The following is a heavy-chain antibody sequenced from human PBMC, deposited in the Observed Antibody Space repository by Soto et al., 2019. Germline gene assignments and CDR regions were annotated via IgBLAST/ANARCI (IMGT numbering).Heavy chain of an antibody. V-gene: IGHV4-38-2*01. J-gene: IGHJ4*02. CDR3: ARQNWNSAYFDY. CDR1: GYSISSGYY. D-gene: IGHD1-7*01. Sequence: SETLSLTCAVSGYSISSGYYWAWIRLPPGKGLEWIGSVYHSGVTYYNLSLKSRVTTSADTSKNQFSLKLKSVTAADTAVYYCARQNWNSAYFDYWGQGTLVTVSS. CDR2: VYHSGVT.